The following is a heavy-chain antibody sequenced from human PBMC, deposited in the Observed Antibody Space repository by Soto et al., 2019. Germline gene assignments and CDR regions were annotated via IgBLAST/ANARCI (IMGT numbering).Heavy chain of an antibody. CDR1: GYTFTSYD. CDR2: MNPNSGNT. J-gene: IGHJ6*02. D-gene: IGHD3-3*01. CDR3: ARGPVYDFWSGYSPYYYYYGMDV. Sequence: ASVKVSCKASGYTFTSYDINWVRQATGQGLEWMGWMNPNSGNTGYAQKFQGRVTMTRNTSISTAYMELSSLRSEDTAVYYCARGPVYDFWSGYSPYYYYYGMDVWGQGTTVTV. V-gene: IGHV1-8*01.